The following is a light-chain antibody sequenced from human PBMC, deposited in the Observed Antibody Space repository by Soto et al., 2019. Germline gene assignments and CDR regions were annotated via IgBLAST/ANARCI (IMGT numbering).Light chain of an antibody. CDR1: QSISSW. V-gene: IGKV1-5*01. CDR2: DAS. Sequence: DIQMTQSPSTLSASVGDRVTITCRAGQSISSWLAWYQQKPGKAPRLLIYDASSLESGVPSRFSGSGSGTEFTLTITSLQPDDFATYYCQHYNSYSEAFGHGTKVDIK. CDR3: QHYNSYSEA. J-gene: IGKJ1*01.